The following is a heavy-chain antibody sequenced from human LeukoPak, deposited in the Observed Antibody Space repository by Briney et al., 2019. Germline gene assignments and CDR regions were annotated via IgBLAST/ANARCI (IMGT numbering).Heavy chain of an antibody. CDR2: INPRGST. Sequence: SETLSLSCGVYGGSFSGYYWSWIRQPPGKGLEWIGEINPRGSTNYNPSLKSRVTLSADTSKNQFSLTLNSATAADTAVYFCERRRLGYYFDYWGQGTLVTGSS. J-gene: IGHJ4*02. V-gene: IGHV4-34*01. D-gene: IGHD5-24*01. CDR3: ERRRLGYYFDY. CDR1: GGSFSGYY.